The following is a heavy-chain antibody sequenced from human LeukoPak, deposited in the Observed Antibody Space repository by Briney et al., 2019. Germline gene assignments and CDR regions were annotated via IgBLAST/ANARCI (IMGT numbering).Heavy chain of an antibody. CDR2: IRSSGTIT. J-gene: IGHJ2*01. Sequence: GGSLRLSCVASGVTFSDYYMNWIRQAPGKGLEWVSFIRSSGTITYYADSVKGRFTISRDNAKNSLYLQMNSLRAEDTAVYYCAGAERAAAGTFGANWYFDLWGRGTLVTVSS. CDR3: AGAERAAAGTFGANWYFDL. CDR1: GVTFSDYY. V-gene: IGHV3-11*01. D-gene: IGHD6-13*01.